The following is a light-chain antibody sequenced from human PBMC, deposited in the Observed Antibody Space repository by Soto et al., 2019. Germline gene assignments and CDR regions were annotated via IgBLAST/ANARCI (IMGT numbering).Light chain of an antibody. Sequence: SVLTEPPSGSVAPMPRGPIAFSVSSSHIGSNAVNWYQQFPGKAPKLLIYYDDLLASGVSARFSGSKSGTSASLAISGLQSEDEADYYCAAWDDSTKSHVFGTGTKVTVL. CDR2: YDD. CDR3: AAWDDSTKSHV. V-gene: IGLV1-36*01. CDR1: SSHIGSNA. J-gene: IGLJ1*01.